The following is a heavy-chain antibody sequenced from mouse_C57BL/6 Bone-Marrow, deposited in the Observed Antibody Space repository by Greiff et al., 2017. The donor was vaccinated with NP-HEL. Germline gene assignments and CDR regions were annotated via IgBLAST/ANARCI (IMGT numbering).Heavy chain of an antibody. CDR3: ARGEHYYGGAMDY. V-gene: IGHV1-81*01. Sequence: VQLQQSGAELARPGASVKLSCKASGYTFTSYGISWVKQRTGQGLEWIGEIYPRSGNTYYNEKFKGKATLTADKSSSTAYMELRSLTSEDSAVDFCARGEHYYGGAMDYWGQGTSVTVSS. J-gene: IGHJ4*01. CDR2: IYPRSGNT. D-gene: IGHD2-1*01. CDR1: GYTFTSYG.